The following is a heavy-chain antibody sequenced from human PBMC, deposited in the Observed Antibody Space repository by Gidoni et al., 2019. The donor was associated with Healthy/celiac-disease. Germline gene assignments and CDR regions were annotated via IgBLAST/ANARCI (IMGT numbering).Heavy chain of an antibody. J-gene: IGHJ6*03. CDR1: GFTFSSYS. CDR3: AREDYGDYTRDYYYYMDV. CDR2: ISSSSSYI. Sequence: EVQLVESGGGLVKPGGSLSLSCAAYGFTFSSYSMNWVRQAPGKGLEWVSSISSSSSYIYYADSVKGRFTISRDNAKNSLYLQMNSLRAEDTAVYYCAREDYGDYTRDYYYYMDVWGKGTTVTVSS. D-gene: IGHD4-17*01. V-gene: IGHV3-21*01.